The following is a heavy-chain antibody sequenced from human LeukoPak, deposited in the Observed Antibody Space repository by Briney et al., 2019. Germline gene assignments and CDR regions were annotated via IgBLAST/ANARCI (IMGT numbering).Heavy chain of an antibody. V-gene: IGHV4-59*01. CDR3: ARDGSSSWPAYNWFDP. CDR1: GGSISSYY. J-gene: IGHJ5*02. D-gene: IGHD6-13*01. Sequence: SETLSLTCTVSGGSISSYYWSWIRQPPGKGLEWIGYIYYSGSTNYNPSLKSRVTISVDTSKNQFSLKLSSVTAADTAVYYCARDGSSSWPAYNWFDPWGQGTLVTVSS. CDR2: IYYSGST.